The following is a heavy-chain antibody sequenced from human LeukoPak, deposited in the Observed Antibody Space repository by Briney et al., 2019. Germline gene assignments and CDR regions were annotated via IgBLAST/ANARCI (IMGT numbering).Heavy chain of an antibody. CDR3: ARSATVIPMFDY. J-gene: IGHJ4*02. CDR1: GYSISSGYY. D-gene: IGHD4-17*01. V-gene: IGHV4-38-2*02. CDR2: IYHSGST. Sequence: SETLSLTRTVSGYSISSGYYWGWIRQPPGKGLEWIGSIYHSGSTYYNPSLKSRVTISVDTSKNQFSLKLSSVTAADTAVYYCARSATVIPMFDYWGQGTLVTVSS.